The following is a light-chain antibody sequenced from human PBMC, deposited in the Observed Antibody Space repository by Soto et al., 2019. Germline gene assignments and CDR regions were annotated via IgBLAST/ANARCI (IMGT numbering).Light chain of an antibody. CDR3: QTWGTGFHVV. Sequence: QSVLTQSPSASASLGASVKLTCTLSSAHSTYAIAWHQQQPEKGPRYLMKVNSDGSHSKGDGIPDRFSGSSSGAERSLTISSLQSEDEADYYCQTWGTGFHVVFGGGTQLTVL. CDR1: SAHSTYA. V-gene: IGLV4-69*01. J-gene: IGLJ2*01. CDR2: VNSDGSH.